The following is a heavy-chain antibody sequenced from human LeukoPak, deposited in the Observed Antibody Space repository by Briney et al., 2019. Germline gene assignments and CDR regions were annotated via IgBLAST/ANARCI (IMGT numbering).Heavy chain of an antibody. V-gene: IGHV3-9*01. D-gene: IGHD6-13*01. CDR2: ISWNSGSI. Sequence: PGGSLRLSCAASGFTFDDYAMHCVRQAPGKGLEWVSGISWNSGSIGYADSVKGRFTISRDNAKNSLYLQMNSLRAEDTALYYCAKDIGIAAAGTRAFDIWGQGTMVTVSS. J-gene: IGHJ3*02. CDR3: AKDIGIAAAGTRAFDI. CDR1: GFTFDDYA.